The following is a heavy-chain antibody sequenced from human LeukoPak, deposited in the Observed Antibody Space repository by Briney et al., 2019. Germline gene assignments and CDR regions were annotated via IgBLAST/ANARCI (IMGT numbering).Heavy chain of an antibody. CDR2: ISSSATTI. Sequence: GGSLRVSCAASGFTVSSNYMSWVRQAPGKGLEWVCYISSSATTIYYADSVKGRFTISRDNGKNSLYLQMNSLRAEDTAVYYCARGIPLDCWGQGTLVTVSS. J-gene: IGHJ4*02. CDR3: ARGIPLDC. V-gene: IGHV3-11*04. CDR1: GFTVSSNY.